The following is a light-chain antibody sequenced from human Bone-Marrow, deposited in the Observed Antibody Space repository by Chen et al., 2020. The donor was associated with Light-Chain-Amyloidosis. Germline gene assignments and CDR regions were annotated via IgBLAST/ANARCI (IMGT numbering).Light chain of an antibody. Sequence: SYVLTEPSSVAVAPGQRAPQACAGNNIGSTSVHWYQQTPGQAPLLVVYDDSDRPSGIPERLSGSNSGNTATLTISRVEAGDEADYYCQVWDRSSDRPVFGGGTKLTVI. CDR2: DDS. V-gene: IGLV3-21*02. CDR3: QVWDRSSDRPV. J-gene: IGLJ3*02. CDR1: NIGSTS.